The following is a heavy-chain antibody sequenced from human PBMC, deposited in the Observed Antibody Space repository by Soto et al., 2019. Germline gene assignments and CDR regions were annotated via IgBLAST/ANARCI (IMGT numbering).Heavy chain of an antibody. Sequence: QVQLVESGGGVVQPGRSLRLSCVASGFTSSNYFMHWVRQAPGKGLEWVALISYDGSTNHYTDSVKGRFTISRDNSKNTLYLQMNSLRGEDTAVYFCARGDPYYGMDVWGQGTTVTVSS. CDR1: GFTSSNYF. V-gene: IGHV3-30*04. CDR3: ARGDPYYGMDV. J-gene: IGHJ6*02. CDR2: ISYDGSTN.